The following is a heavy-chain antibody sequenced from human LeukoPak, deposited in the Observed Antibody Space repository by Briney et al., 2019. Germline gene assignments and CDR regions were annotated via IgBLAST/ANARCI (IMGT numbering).Heavy chain of an antibody. CDR2: IYYSGST. Sequence: SETLSLTCTVSGGSISSGGYYWSWIRQHPGKGLEWIGYIYYSGSTYYNPSLKSRVTISVDTSKNQFSLKLSSVTAADTAVYYCASYGYGYPDAFDIWGQGTMVTASS. V-gene: IGHV4-31*03. D-gene: IGHD5-18*01. J-gene: IGHJ3*02. CDR1: GGSISSGGYY. CDR3: ASYGYGYPDAFDI.